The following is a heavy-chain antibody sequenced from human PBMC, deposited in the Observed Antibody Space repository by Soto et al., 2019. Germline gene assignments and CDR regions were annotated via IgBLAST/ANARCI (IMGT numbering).Heavy chain of an antibody. V-gene: IGHV3-9*01. CDR2: ISWNSARI. CDR1: GFTFDDYA. Sequence: EVQLVESGGGLAQPGRSLSLSCGASGFTFDDYAMHWVRQAPGKGLEWVSGISWNSARIDYADSVKGRFTISRDNAKNSLYLQMNSLRAEDTALYYCAKDILFGETSYYYGMDVWGQGTTVTVSS. D-gene: IGHD3-10*01. CDR3: AKDILFGETSYYYGMDV. J-gene: IGHJ6*02.